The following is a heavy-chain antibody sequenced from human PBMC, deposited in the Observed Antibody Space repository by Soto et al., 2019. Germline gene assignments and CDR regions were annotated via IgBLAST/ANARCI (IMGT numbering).Heavy chain of an antibody. J-gene: IGHJ4*02. D-gene: IGHD6-19*01. CDR3: ARDVAEAGHDY. Sequence: LRLSCAASGFTFSSYWMSWVRQAPGKGLEWVSYISSSGSTIYYADSVKGRFTISRDNAKNSLYLQMNSLRAEDTAVYYCARDVAEAGHDYWGQGTLVTVSS. CDR1: GFTFSSYW. CDR2: ISSSGSTI. V-gene: IGHV3-48*03.